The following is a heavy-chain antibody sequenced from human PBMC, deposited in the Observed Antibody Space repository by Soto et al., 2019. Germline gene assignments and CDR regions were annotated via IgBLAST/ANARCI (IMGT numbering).Heavy chain of an antibody. CDR2: ISYDGSNK. V-gene: IGHV3-30-3*01. J-gene: IGHJ4*02. Sequence: GGSLRLSCAASGFTFSSYAMHWVRQAPGKGLEWVAVISYDGSNKYYADSVKGRFTISRDNSKNTLYLQMNSLRAEDTAVYYCARDGMNSLDYWGQGTLVTVSS. D-gene: IGHD1-1*01. CDR1: GFTFSSYA. CDR3: ARDGMNSLDY.